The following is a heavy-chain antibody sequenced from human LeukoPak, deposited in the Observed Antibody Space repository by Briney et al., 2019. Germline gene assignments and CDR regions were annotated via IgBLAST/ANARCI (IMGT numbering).Heavy chain of an antibody. CDR3: ARGWFGFWHISYAEANAFDI. V-gene: IGHV4-34*01. Sequence: AETLSLTCAVDGGSFSGYYWSWIRQVPGKGLEWIGEINESGRTNYNPFFKSRVTISVDTSKNQISLKLSFVTATDTAMYFCARGWFGFWHISYAEANAFDIWGPGTMVTVSS. D-gene: IGHD2-2*01. CDR2: INESGRT. J-gene: IGHJ3*02. CDR1: GGSFSGYY.